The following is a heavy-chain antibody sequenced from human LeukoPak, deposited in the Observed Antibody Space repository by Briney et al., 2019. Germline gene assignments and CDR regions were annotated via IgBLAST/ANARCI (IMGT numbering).Heavy chain of an antibody. CDR3: ARGIVTKDYYFDY. V-gene: IGHV3-74*01. CDR2: IHSGGSII. J-gene: IGHJ4*02. D-gene: IGHD3-22*01. Sequence: PGGSLRLSCTASGHTFSTYWMHWVRQAPGKGLVWVAGIHSGGSIIYYADSVKGRFTISRDNAKNTLYLQMNSLRAEDTAVYYCARGIVTKDYYFDYWGQGTLVTVSS. CDR1: GHTFSTYW.